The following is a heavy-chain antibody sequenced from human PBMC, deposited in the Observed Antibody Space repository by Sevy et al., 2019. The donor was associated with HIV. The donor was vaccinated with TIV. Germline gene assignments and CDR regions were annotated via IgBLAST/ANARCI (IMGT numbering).Heavy chain of an antibody. V-gene: IGHV3-11*01. CDR2: ISSSGSTI. D-gene: IGHD4-17*01. Sequence: GGSLRLSCAASGFTFSDYYMSWIRQAPGKGLEWVSYISSSGSTIYYADSVKGRFTISRDNAKNSLYLQMNSLRAEDTAVYYCARDRKKPDYDGNSAYYAFDIWGQGTMVTVSS. CDR3: ARDRKKPDYDGNSAYYAFDI. CDR1: GFTFSDYY. J-gene: IGHJ3*02.